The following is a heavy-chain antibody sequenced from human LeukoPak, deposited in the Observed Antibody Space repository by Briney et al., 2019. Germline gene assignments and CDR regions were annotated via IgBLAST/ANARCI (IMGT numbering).Heavy chain of an antibody. Sequence: PSETLSLTCTVSGGSISSNSYYWGWIRQPPGKGLEWIGSIYYSGSTYYNPSLKSRVTISVDTSKNEFSMSLTSVTAADTAVYYCARGPHQHWPLGQFWGQGSLVTVSS. CDR3: ARGPHQHWPLGQF. J-gene: IGHJ4*02. D-gene: IGHD2-2*01. CDR1: GGSISSNSYY. CDR2: IYYSGST. V-gene: IGHV4-39*07.